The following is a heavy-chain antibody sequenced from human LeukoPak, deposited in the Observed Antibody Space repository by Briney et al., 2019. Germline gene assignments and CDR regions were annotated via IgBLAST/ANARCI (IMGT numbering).Heavy chain of an antibody. V-gene: IGHV3-23*01. D-gene: IGHD3-22*01. CDR3: AKRGVVIRVILVGFHKEAYYFDS. Sequence: GGSLRLSCAVSGIALSNYGMSWVRQAPGKGLEWVAGISDGGGRTNYADSVKGRFTISRDNPKNTLYLQMNSLRAEDTAVYFCAKRGVVIRVILVGFHKEAYYFDSWGQGALVTVSS. CDR1: GIALSNYG. J-gene: IGHJ4*02. CDR2: ISDGGGRT.